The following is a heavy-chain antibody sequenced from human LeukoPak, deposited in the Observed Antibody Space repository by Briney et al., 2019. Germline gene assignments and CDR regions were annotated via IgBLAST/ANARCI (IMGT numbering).Heavy chain of an antibody. J-gene: IGHJ3*02. V-gene: IGHV1-2*06. Sequence: SVKVSCKASGYTFTGYYMHWVRQAPGQGLEWMGRINPNSGGTNYAQKFQGRVTVTRDTSISTAYMELSRLRSDDTAVYYCARASLITIFGVVRRAFDTWGQGTMVTVSS. CDR2: INPNSGGT. CDR3: ARASLITIFGVVRRAFDT. D-gene: IGHD3-3*01. CDR1: GYTFTGYY.